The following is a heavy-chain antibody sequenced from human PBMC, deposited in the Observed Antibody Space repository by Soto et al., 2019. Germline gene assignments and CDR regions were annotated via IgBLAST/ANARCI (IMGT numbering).Heavy chain of an antibody. J-gene: IGHJ4*02. CDR1: GGSISSSSYY. CDR2: IYYSGST. CDR3: ARWGVGTYEEEQG. D-gene: IGHD1-1*01. V-gene: IGHV4-39*01. Sequence: QLQLQESGPGLVKPSETLSLTCTVSGGSISSSSYYWGWIRQPPGQGLEWIGSIYYSGSTYYNPSLKSRVTLSVDTSKHQFSLELSPVNAADTAVYYCARWGVGTYEEEQGWGQGTLVTVSS.